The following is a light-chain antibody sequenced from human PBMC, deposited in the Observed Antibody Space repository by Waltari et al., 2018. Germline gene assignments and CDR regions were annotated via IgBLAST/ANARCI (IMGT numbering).Light chain of an antibody. CDR3: CSYTGSSTSYG. CDR2: EAT. J-gene: IGLJ1*01. Sequence: QSALSQPASVSGSPGQSLTITCTGTSTDLASYNLVAWYQHPPNRAPKLTLYEATKRPSGISHRFSGAKSGATASLRISGLQADDEADYYCCSYTGSSTSYGCGGGTKVTVL. V-gene: IGLV2-23*01. CDR1: STDLASYNL.